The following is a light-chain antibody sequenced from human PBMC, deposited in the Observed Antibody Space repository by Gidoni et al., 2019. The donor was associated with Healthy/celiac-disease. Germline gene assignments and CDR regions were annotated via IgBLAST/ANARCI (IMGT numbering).Light chain of an antibody. CDR2: AAS. CDR3: QQSYSTPPAT. Sequence: IQMTQSPSSLSASVGDRVTITCRASQSISSYLNWYQQKPGKAPKLLIYAASSLQSGVPSRFSGSGSGTDFTLTISRLQPEDFATYYCQQSYSTPPATFGQGTKVEIK. CDR1: QSISSY. J-gene: IGKJ1*01. V-gene: IGKV1-39*01.